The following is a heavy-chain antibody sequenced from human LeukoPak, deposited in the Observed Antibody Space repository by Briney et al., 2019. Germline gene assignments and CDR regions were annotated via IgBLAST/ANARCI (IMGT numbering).Heavy chain of an antibody. J-gene: IGHJ4*02. CDR2: IRSKANSYAT. V-gene: IGHV3-73*01. Sequence: GGSLRLSCAASGFTFSGSAMHWVRQASGKGLEWVGRIRSKANSYATAYAASVKGRSTISRDDSKNTAYLQMNSLKTEDTAVYYCTRLGIYGDYDYWGQGTLVTVSS. CDR3: TRLGIYGDYDY. CDR1: GFTFSGSA. D-gene: IGHD4-17*01.